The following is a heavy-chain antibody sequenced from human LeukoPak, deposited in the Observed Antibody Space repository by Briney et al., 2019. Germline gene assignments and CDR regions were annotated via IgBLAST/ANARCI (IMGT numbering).Heavy chain of an antibody. CDR3: AREISSSLRA. CDR1: GGSISSSSYY. V-gene: IGHV4-39*01. Sequence: SETLSLTCTVSGGSISSSSYYWGWIRQPPGKGLEWIGSIYYSGKTYYSPSLKSRVTISVDTSKNQFSLKLSLVTAADTAVYYCAREISSSLRAWGQGTLVTVSS. CDR2: IYYSGKT. J-gene: IGHJ5*02. D-gene: IGHD6-13*01.